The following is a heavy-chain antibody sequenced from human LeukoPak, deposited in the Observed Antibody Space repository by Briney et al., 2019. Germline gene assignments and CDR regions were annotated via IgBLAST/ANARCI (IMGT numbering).Heavy chain of an antibody. CDR2: IYTSGST. CDR3: ARDSGSGVHY. CDR1: GGSISSGSYY. J-gene: IGHJ4*02. V-gene: IGHV4-61*02. D-gene: IGHD3-3*01. Sequence: SETLSLTCTVSGGSISSGSYYWSWIRQPAGKGLEWIGRIYTSGSTNYNPSLKSRVTISVDTSKNQFSLKLSSVTAADTAVYYCARDSGSGVHYWGQGTLVTVSS.